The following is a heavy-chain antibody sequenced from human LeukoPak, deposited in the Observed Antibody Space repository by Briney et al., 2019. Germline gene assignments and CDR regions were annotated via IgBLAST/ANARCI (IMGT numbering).Heavy chain of an antibody. CDR2: IYTSGST. Sequence: SQTLSLTCTVSGGSISSGSYYWSWIRQPAGKGLEWIGRIYTSGSTNYNPSLKSRVTISVDTSKNQFSLKLGSVTAADTAVHYCARDTATMGYYYGMDVWGQGTTVTVSS. D-gene: IGHD2-15*01. CDR3: ARDTATMGYYYGMDV. J-gene: IGHJ6*02. V-gene: IGHV4-61*02. CDR1: GGSISSGSYY.